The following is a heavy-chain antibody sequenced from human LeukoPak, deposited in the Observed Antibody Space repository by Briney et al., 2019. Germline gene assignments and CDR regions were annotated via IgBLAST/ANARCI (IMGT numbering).Heavy chain of an antibody. CDR3: ARYYVRGSHDAFDI. CDR1: GFTFSSYS. Sequence: GGSLRLSCAASGFTFSSYSMNWVCQAPGKGLEWVSYISSSSSTIYYADSVKGRFTISRDNAKNSLYLQMNSLRAEDTAVYYCARYYVRGSHDAFDIWGQGTMVTVSS. V-gene: IGHV3-48*04. CDR2: ISSSSSTI. D-gene: IGHD3-16*01. J-gene: IGHJ3*02.